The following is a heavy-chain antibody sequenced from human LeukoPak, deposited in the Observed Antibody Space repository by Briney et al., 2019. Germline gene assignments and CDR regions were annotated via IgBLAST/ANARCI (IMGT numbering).Heavy chain of an antibody. CDR2: ISYDGSNK. CDR3: ARDLGDYYGSRGTFGY. V-gene: IGHV3-30-3*01. J-gene: IGHJ4*02. CDR1: GFTFSSYA. D-gene: IGHD3-10*01. Sequence: GGSLRLSCAASGFTFSSYAMHWVRQAPGKGLEWVAVISYDGSNKYYADSVKGRFTISRDNSKNTLYLQMNSLRAEDTAVYYCARDLGDYYGSRGTFGYWGQGTLVTVSS.